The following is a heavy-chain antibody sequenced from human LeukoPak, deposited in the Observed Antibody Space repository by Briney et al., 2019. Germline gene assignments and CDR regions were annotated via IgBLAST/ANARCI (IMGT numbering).Heavy chain of an antibody. J-gene: IGHJ4*02. CDR3: ARSIGYCSGGSCNIEY. D-gene: IGHD2-15*01. V-gene: IGHV3-11*01. CDR1: GFTFSDYF. Sequence: PGGSLRLSCGASGFTFSDYFMSWIRQAPGKGLEWVSYISSSGSTIYYADSVKGRFTISRDNAKNSLYLQMNSLRAEDTAVYYCARSIGYCSGGSCNIEYWGQGTLVTVSS. CDR2: ISSSGSTI.